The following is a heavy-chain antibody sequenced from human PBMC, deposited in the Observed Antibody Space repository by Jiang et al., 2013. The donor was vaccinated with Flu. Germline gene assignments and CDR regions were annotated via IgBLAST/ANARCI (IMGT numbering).Heavy chain of an antibody. CDR2: INHSGST. J-gene: IGHJ6*02. CDR3: ARGFYGDYVVYYYYYGMDV. Sequence: GSGLVKPSETLSLTCAVYGGSFSGYYWSWIRQPPGKGLEWIGEINHSGSTNYNPSLKSRVTISVDTSKNQFSLKLSSVTAADTAVYYCARGFYGDYVVYYYYYGMDVWGQGTTVTVSS. D-gene: IGHD4-17*01. CDR1: GGSFSGYY. V-gene: IGHV4-34*01.